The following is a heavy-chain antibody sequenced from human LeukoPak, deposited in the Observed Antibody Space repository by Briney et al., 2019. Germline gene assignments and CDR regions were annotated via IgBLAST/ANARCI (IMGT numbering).Heavy chain of an antibody. CDR2: SSSSDDGK. D-gene: IGHD3-22*01. CDR3: AKDRYYYDSSGYSAPRLTFDY. V-gene: IGHV3-23*01. Sequence: GGSLRLSCTASGLSLNSYAISWVRQVPGKGLEWVSASSSSDDGKWYADSVKGRFTISRDNSKNTLYLQMNSLRAEDTAVYYCAKDRYYYDSSGYSAPRLTFDYWGQGTLVTVSS. CDR1: GLSLNSYA. J-gene: IGHJ4*02.